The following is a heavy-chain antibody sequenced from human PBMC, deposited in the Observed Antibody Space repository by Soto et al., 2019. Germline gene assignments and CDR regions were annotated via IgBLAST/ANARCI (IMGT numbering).Heavy chain of an antibody. CDR3: ARANSNYESYFDY. D-gene: IGHD4-4*01. Sequence: GGSLRLSCAASGFTFSSYSMNWVRQAPGKGLEWVSSISSSSSYIYYADSVKGRFTISRDNAKNSLYLQMNSLRAEDTAVYYCARANSNYESYFDYWGQGTLVTVSS. J-gene: IGHJ4*02. CDR1: GFTFSSYS. V-gene: IGHV3-21*01. CDR2: ISSSSSYI.